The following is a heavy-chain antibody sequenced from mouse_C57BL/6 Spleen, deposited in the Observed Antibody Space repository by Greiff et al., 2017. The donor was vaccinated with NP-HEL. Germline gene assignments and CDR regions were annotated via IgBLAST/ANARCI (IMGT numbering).Heavy chain of an antibody. Sequence: EVQLQQSGPELVKPGASVKISCKASGYTFTDYYMNWVKQSHGKSLEWIGDINPNNGGTSYNQKFKGKATLTVDKSSSTAYMELRSLTSEDSAVYYCARPGGGAMDYWGQGTSVTVSS. J-gene: IGHJ4*01. CDR3: ARPGGGAMDY. CDR2: INPNNGGT. CDR1: GYTFTDYY. V-gene: IGHV1-26*01.